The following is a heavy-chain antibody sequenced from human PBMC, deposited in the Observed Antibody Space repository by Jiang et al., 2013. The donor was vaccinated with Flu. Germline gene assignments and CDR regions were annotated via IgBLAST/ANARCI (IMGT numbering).Heavy chain of an antibody. Sequence: VQLLESGGGVVQPGRSLRLSCAASGFTFSSYGMHWVRQAPGKGLEWVAVIWYDGSNKYYADSVKGRFTISRDNSKNTLYLQMNSLRAEDTAVYYCARALYSSSWYRAIDYWGQGTLVTVSS. J-gene: IGHJ4*02. CDR1: GFTFSSYG. V-gene: IGHV3-33*01. D-gene: IGHD6-13*01. CDR3: ARALYSSSWYRAIDY. CDR2: IWYDGSNK.